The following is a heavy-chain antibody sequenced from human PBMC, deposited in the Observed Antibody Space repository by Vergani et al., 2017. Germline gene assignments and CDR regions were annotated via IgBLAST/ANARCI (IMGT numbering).Heavy chain of an antibody. Sequence: QVTLKESGPVLVKPTETLTLTCTVSGFSLSNARMGVSWIRQPPGKALEWLAHIFSNDEKSYSTSLKSRLTISKDTSKSQVVLTMTNMDPVDTATYYCRYGAYYYDSSGHTRAYYFDYWGQGTLVTVAS. D-gene: IGHD3-22*01. V-gene: IGHV2-26*01. J-gene: IGHJ4*02. CDR3: RYGAYYYDSSGHTRAYYFDY. CDR1: GFSLSNARMG. CDR2: IFSNDEK.